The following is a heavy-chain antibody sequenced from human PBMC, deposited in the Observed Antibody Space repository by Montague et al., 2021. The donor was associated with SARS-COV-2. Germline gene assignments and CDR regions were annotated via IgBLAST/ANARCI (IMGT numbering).Heavy chain of an antibody. J-gene: IGHJ2*01. CDR2: SRYGGTS. CDR3: ARQDIQLRFDL. D-gene: IGHD1-1*01. Sequence: SETLSLTCTVSSGSISNDIYYWGWIRQPPGKGPEWMGGSRYGGTSYYNPSLKSRVTISIDTSKNQCSLKMTAVTAADTAVYFCARQDIQLRFDLWGRGTLVTVSS. CDR1: SGSISNDIYY. V-gene: IGHV4-39*01.